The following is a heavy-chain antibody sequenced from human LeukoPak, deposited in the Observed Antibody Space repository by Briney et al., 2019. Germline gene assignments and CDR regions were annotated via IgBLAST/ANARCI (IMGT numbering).Heavy chain of an antibody. D-gene: IGHD4-23*01. V-gene: IGHV1-69*01. CDR3: ARVGDTVAYYYYYYYMDV. J-gene: IGHJ6*03. CDR2: ITPIFGTA. CDR1: GGTFSSYA. Sequence: SVKVSCKASGGTFSSYAISWVRQAPGQGLEWMGGITPIFGTANYAQKFQGRVTITADESTSTAYMELSSLRSEDTAVYYCARVGDTVAYYYYYYYMDVWGKGTTVTISS.